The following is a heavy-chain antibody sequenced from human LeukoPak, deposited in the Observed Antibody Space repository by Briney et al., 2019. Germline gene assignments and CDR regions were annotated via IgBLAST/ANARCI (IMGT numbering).Heavy chain of an antibody. CDR3: ARKIADY. J-gene: IGHJ4*02. V-gene: IGHV3-23*01. Sequence: GGSLRLSCAASGFTFSSFPMSWVRQAPGKGLEWVSAITGGGDNIYYADSVKGRFTISRDNAKNSLYLQMNSLRAEDTAVYYCARKIADYWGQGTLVTVSS. CDR1: GFTFSSFP. CDR2: ITGGGDNI.